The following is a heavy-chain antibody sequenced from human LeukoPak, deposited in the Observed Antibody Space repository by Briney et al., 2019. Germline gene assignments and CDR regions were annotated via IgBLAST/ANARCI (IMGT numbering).Heavy chain of an antibody. CDR2: INHSGST. Sequence: SETLSLTCTVSGGSISSYYWSWIRQPPGKGLEWIGEINHSGSTNYNPSLKSRVTISVDTSKNQFSLKLSSVTAADTAVYYCARRAAAAGTEDYWGQGTLVTVSS. CDR1: GGSISSYY. J-gene: IGHJ4*02. CDR3: ARRAAAAGTEDY. V-gene: IGHV4-34*01. D-gene: IGHD6-13*01.